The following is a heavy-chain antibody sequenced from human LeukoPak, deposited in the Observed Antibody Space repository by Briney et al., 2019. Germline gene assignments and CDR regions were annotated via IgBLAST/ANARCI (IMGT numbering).Heavy chain of an antibody. CDR1: GGSFSSHF. CDR3: ATIKRGNIFGYFDF. D-gene: IGHD5-18*01. V-gene: IGHV4-59*11. CDR2: MLDSENT. Sequence: TSETLSLTCSVPGGSFSSHFWRWIRQPPGKGLEWIGYMLDSENTKDNPYFQSRLSLSADTSKNQFSLRLTSVTAADTAVYYCATIKRGNIFGYFDFWGQEILVTVSP. J-gene: IGHJ4*02.